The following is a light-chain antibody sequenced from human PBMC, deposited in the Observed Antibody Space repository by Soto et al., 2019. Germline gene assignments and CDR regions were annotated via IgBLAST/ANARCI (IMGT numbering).Light chain of an antibody. CDR3: QQGHHFPLT. V-gene: IGKV1D-12*01. CDR1: QGLSSW. CDR2: GAS. Sequence: DFQLTQSPSFVSASIGDSVTITCRASQGLSSWLAWYQQKPGKAPKLLIFGASMLQNGVPSRFSGSGSGTDFTLTINNLQPEDCATFFCQQGHHFPLTFGSGTKVEIK. J-gene: IGKJ4*01.